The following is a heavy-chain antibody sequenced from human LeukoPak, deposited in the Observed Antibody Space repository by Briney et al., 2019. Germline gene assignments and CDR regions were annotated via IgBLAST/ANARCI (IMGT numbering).Heavy chain of an antibody. D-gene: IGHD6-13*01. CDR3: AREGPNSYSSSWAPIPHYYYYGMDV. CDR2: IYTSGST. CDR1: GGSISSYY. J-gene: IGHJ6*02. V-gene: IGHV4-4*07. Sequence: SETLSLTCTVSGGSISSYYWSWLRQPAGKGLEWIGRIYTSGSTNYNPSLKSRVTMSVDTSKNQFSLKLSSVTAADTAVYYCAREGPNSYSSSWAPIPHYYYYGMDVWGQGTTVTVSS.